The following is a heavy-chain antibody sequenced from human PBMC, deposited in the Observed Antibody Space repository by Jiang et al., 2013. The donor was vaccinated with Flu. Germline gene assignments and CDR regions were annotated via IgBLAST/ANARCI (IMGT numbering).Heavy chain of an antibody. Sequence: VQLLESGGGLVQPGGSLRLSCAASGFTFSSYEMNWVRQAPGKGLEWVSYISGSGTAIYYADSVKGRFTISRDNAKNSLYLQMNSLRGEDTALYYCASVGLCAGTRCYKSNDYYMDVWGKGTTVTVSS. V-gene: IGHV3-48*03. J-gene: IGHJ6*03. D-gene: IGHD2-2*02. CDR2: ISGSGTAI. CDR3: ASVGLCAGTRCYKSNDYYMDV. CDR1: GFTFSSYE.